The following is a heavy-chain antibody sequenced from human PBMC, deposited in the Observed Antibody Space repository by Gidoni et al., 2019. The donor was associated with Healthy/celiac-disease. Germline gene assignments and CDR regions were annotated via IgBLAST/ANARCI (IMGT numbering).Heavy chain of an antibody. CDR2: IYYSGST. Sequence: QLQLQESGPGLVKPSETLSLTCPVSGGSISRRSYYWGWIRQPPGKGLEWIGSIYYSGSTYYNPSLKSRVTISVDTSKNQFSLKLSSVTAADTAVYYCARPGQGFSAVAGTHYYYYYMDVWGKGTTVTVSS. CDR3: ARPGQGFSAVAGTHYYYYYMDV. J-gene: IGHJ6*03. V-gene: IGHV4-39*01. D-gene: IGHD6-19*01. CDR1: GGSISRRSYY.